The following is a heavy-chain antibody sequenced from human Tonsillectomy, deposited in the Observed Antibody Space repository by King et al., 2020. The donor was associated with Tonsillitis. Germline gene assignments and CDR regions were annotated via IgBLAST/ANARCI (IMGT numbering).Heavy chain of an antibody. V-gene: IGHV3-30*18. CDR2: ISYDGSDK. D-gene: IGHD1-26*01. CDR1: GFTFSSYG. J-gene: IGHJ3*02. CDR3: AKEFRWELLPPSPDAFDI. Sequence: VQLVESGGGGVQPGTSLILSCAASGFTFSSYGIHWVRQAPGKGLEWVAVISYDGSDKYYADPVKGRFTISRDNSKNTVYLQTNSLRAEDTAVYYVAKEFRWELLPPSPDAFDIWGQGTMVTVSS.